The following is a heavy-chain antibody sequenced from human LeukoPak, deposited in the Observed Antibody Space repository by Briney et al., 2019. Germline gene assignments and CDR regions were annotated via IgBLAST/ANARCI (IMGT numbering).Heavy chain of an antibody. V-gene: IGHV3-30-3*01. D-gene: IGHD3-10*01. J-gene: IGHJ4*02. CDR3: AKVGDYYGSGKYSNFDY. CDR1: GFTFSSYA. Sequence: GGSLRLSCAASGFTFSSYAMHWVRQAPGKGLEWVAVISYDGSNKYYADSVKGRFTISRDNSKNTLYLQMSSLRAEDTAVYYCAKVGDYYGSGKYSNFDYWGQGTLVTVFS. CDR2: ISYDGSNK.